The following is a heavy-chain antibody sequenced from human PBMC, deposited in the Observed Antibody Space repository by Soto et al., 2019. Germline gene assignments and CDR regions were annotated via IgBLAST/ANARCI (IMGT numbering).Heavy chain of an antibody. J-gene: IGHJ6*02. CDR3: ARDLSGDV. CDR2: IYYSGST. CDR1: GGSVSSGSYY. V-gene: IGHV4-61*01. Sequence: SETLSLTCTVSGGSVSSGSYYWSWIRQPPGKGLEWIGYIYYSGSTNYNPSLKSRVTISVDTSKNKFSLKLSSVTAADTAVYYCARDLSGDVWGQGTTVTVSS.